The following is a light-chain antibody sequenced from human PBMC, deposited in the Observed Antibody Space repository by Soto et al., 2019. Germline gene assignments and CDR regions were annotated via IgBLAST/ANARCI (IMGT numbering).Light chain of an antibody. J-gene: IGKJ1*01. Sequence: EIVLTQSPGTLSLSPGERATLSCRASQSVSSNYLAWYQQKPGQAPRLLIYDASTRATGIPDRFSGSGSGTDFTLTISRLEPEDFAVYYWQQYGSSPPRTFGQGTKVEVK. V-gene: IGKV3-20*01. CDR1: QSVSSNY. CDR3: QQYGSSPPRT. CDR2: DAS.